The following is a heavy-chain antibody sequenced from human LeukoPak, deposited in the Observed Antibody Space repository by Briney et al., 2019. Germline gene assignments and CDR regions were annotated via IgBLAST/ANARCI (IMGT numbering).Heavy chain of an antibody. J-gene: IGHJ4*02. Sequence: SETLSLTCTVSGGSISSSSCYWGWIRQPPGKGLEWIGSIYYSGSTNYNPSLKSRVTISVDTSKNQFSLKLSSVTAADTAVYYCARGTAEDWLSFGAWGQGTLVTVSS. CDR1: GGSISSSSCY. CDR2: IYYSGST. CDR3: ARGTAEDWLSFGA. D-gene: IGHD3-3*01. V-gene: IGHV4-39*07.